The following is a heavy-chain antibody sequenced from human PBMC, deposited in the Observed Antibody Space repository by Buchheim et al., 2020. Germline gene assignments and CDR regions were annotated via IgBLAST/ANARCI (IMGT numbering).Heavy chain of an antibody. CDR3: ARGMNHYDSTPPGFDP. Sequence: QVQLQESGPGLVKPSETLSLTCTVSGDSISGSDEYWSWLRQPPGKGLEWIAYIYHSGTTYYNPSLGSRIVISVETSKNQFSLRLSSVTAADTAVYYCARGMNHYDSTPPGFDPWGRGTL. CDR1: GDSISGSDEY. CDR2: IYHSGTT. D-gene: IGHD3-22*01. J-gene: IGHJ5*02. V-gene: IGHV4-30-4*01.